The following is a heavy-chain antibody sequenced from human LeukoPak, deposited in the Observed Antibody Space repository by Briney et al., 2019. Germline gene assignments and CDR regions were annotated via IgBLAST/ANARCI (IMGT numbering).Heavy chain of an antibody. Sequence: SETLSLTCTVSDYSISSGYYWGWIRQPPGKGLEWIGSIYHSGSTYYNPSLKSRVTISVDTSKNQFSLRLTSVTAADTAVYYCARQSGSGWYGDPDYWGQGTLVTVSS. CDR3: ARQSGSGWYGDPDY. D-gene: IGHD6-19*01. J-gene: IGHJ4*02. CDR1: DYSISSGYY. CDR2: IYHSGST. V-gene: IGHV4-38-2*02.